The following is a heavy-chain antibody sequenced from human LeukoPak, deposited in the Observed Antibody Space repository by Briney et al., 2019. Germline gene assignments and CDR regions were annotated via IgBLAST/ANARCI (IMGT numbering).Heavy chain of an antibody. CDR2: TYYRSKWYN. V-gene: IGHV6-1*01. CDR1: GDSVSINSAA. D-gene: IGHD3-3*01. J-gene: IGHJ4*02. CDR3: ARGYRFLEWLSPAFDY. Sequence: SQTLSLTCAISGDSVSINSAAWNWIRQSPSRGLEWLGRTYYRSKWYNDYAVSVKSRITINPDTSKNQFSLQLNSVTPEDTAVYYCARGYRFLEWLSPAFDYWGQGTLVTVSS.